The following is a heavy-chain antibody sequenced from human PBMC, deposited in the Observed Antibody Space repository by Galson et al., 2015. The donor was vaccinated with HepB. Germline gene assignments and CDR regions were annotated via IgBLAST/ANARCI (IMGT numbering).Heavy chain of an antibody. CDR1: GGTFSSYA. V-gene: IGHV1-69*06. CDR3: ARKGTYLCSGGSCYYYGMDA. Sequence: SVKVSCKASGGTFSSYAISWVRQAPGQGLEWMGGIIPIFGTANYAQKFQGRVTITADKSTSTAYMELSSLRSEDTAVYYCARKGTYLCSGGSCYYYGMDAWGQGTTVTVSS. CDR2: IIPIFGTA. J-gene: IGHJ6*02. D-gene: IGHD2-15*01.